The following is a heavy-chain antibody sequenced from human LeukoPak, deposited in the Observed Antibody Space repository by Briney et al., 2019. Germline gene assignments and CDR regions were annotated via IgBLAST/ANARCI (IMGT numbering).Heavy chain of an antibody. CDR3: ARLKWSAYYYGMDV. V-gene: IGHV4-59*08. Sequence: SETLSLTCTVSGGSISSYYWSWIRQPPGKGLEWIGYIYYSGSTNYNPSLKSRVTISVDTSKNQFSLKLSSVTAADTAVYYCARLKWSAYYYGMDVWGQGTTVTVSS. CDR1: GGSISSYY. CDR2: IYYSGST. D-gene: IGHD2-8*01. J-gene: IGHJ6*02.